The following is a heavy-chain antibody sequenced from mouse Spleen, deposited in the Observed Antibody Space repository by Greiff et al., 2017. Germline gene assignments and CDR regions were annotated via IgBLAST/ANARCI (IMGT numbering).Heavy chain of an antibody. J-gene: IGHJ4*01. V-gene: IGHV14-1*02. D-gene: IGHD1-1*01. CDR3: ARPHYYGSSLYYAMDY. CDR1: GFNIKDYY. CDR2: IDPENGNT. Sequence: EVQVVESGAELVRPGALVKLSCKASGFNIKDYYMHWVKQRPEQGLEWIGWIDPENGNTIYDPKFQGKASITADTSSNTAYLQLSSLTSEDTAVYYCARPHYYGSSLYYAMDYWGQGTSVTVSS.